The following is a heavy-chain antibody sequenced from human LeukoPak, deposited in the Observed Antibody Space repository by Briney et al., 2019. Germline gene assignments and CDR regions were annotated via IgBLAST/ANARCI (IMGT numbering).Heavy chain of an antibody. D-gene: IGHD6-19*01. CDR2: ISYDGSNK. Sequence: GGSQRLSCAASGFTFSDYGMHWVRQAPGKGLEWVAVISYDGSNKYYADSVKGRFTISRDNSQNTLYLQMNSLRTEDTAVYYCAKVRWDNSGWYYLDYWGQGTLVTVSS. J-gene: IGHJ4*02. CDR1: GFTFSDYG. V-gene: IGHV3-30*18. CDR3: AKVRWDNSGWYYLDY.